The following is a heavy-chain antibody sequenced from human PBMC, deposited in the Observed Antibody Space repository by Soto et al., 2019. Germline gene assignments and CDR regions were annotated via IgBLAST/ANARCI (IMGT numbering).Heavy chain of an antibody. CDR2: IFYSGTT. V-gene: IGHV4-30-4*01. Sequence: QVQLQESGPGLVKPSQTLALTCTVSGGSISSGDYYWNWIRQPPGKGLEWIGYIFYSGTTYYNPSLRSRVTMSIDTSKNQFSLKLTSVTASDTAVYYCARDAYGGRFDPWGQGTLVTVSS. CDR3: ARDAYGGRFDP. J-gene: IGHJ5*02. D-gene: IGHD3-10*01. CDR1: GGSISSGDYY.